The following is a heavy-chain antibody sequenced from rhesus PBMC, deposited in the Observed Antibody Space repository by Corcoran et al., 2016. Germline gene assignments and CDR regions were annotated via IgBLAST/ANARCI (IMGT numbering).Heavy chain of an antibody. CDR1: GGSISSSNW. Sequence: QVQLQESGPGLVKPSETLSLTCAVSGGSISSSNWWSWIRQPPGKGLERIGNIGGRCVSTYYNSSLKSRVTISKDTSKNKFSLKLTSVTAADTAVYYCARHTVGSLEVWGRGVLVTVSS. CDR3: ARHTVGSLEV. J-gene: IGHJ5-2*02. D-gene: IGHD5-12*01. V-gene: IGHV4-65*02. CDR2: IGGRCVST.